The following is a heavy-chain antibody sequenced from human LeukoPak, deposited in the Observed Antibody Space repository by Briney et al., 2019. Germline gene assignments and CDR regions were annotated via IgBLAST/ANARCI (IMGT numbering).Heavy chain of an antibody. V-gene: IGHV1-69*04. Sequence: VASVTVSFTSSVGTFSIYAISWGRQGPGQGLEWVGRIIPILGIANYAQKFQGRVTITADKSTSTAYMELSSLRSEDTAVYYCARDAPYCSGGSCYGYWGQGTLVTVSS. D-gene: IGHD2-15*01. CDR3: ARDAPYCSGGSCYGY. CDR1: VGTFSIYA. J-gene: IGHJ4*02. CDR2: IIPILGIA.